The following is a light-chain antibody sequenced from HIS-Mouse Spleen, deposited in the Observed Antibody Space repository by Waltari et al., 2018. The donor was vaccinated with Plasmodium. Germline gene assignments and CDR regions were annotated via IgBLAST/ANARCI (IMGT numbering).Light chain of an antibody. Sequence: DIHMTQSPSTLSASVGDRVTITCRARQSISSWLDWYQQKPGKAPKLLIYKASSLESGVPSRFSGSGSGTEFTLTISSLQPDDFATYYCQQYNSYSYTFGQGTKLEIK. CDR1: QSISSW. J-gene: IGKJ2*01. V-gene: IGKV1-5*03. CDR3: QQYNSYSYT. CDR2: KAS.